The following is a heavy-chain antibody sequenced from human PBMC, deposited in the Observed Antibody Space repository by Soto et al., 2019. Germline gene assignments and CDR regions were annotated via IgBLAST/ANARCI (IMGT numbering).Heavy chain of an antibody. CDR1: GFTFSSYG. CDR2: IWYDGRKK. Sequence: QVQLVESGGGVVQPGKSLRLSCAASGFTFSSYGMHWVRQAPGKGLEWVAVIWYDGRKKYYADAVKGRFTISRDNSKNTLYLKLNGLRAEGWAVYYCARGYGGYSLGFDYWGRGTLVPVPS. J-gene: IGHJ4*02. D-gene: IGHD4-17*01. CDR3: ARGYGGYSLGFDY. V-gene: IGHV3-33*01.